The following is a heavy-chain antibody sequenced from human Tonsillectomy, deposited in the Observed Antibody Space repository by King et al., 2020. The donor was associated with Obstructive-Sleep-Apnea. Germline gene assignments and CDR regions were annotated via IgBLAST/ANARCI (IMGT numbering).Heavy chain of an antibody. J-gene: IGHJ4*02. CDR1: GFTFSSYA. CDR2: ISGSGDST. D-gene: IGHD2-8*02. CDR3: AKLVGNTGVDY. V-gene: IGHV3-23*04. Sequence: VQLVQSGGGLVQPGGSLRFSCAASGFTFSSYAMSWVRQAPGEGLEWVSTISGSGDSTYYADSVKGRFTISRDNTKKTLYLQMNSLRTEDTAVYYCAKLVGNTGVDYWGQGTLVTVSS.